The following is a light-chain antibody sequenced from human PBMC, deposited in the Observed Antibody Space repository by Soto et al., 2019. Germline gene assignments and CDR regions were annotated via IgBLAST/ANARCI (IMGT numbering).Light chain of an antibody. J-gene: IGKJ4*01. CDR2: GAS. CDR1: QSVTSH. V-gene: IGKV3-15*01. Sequence: EIVLTQSPGTLSLCPGERATLSCRASQSVTSHYLAWYQQKPGQAPRLLLYGASTRATGIPARFSGSGSGTEFTLTISSLQSEDFAIYYCQHYNNWPLTIRGGTKVDIK. CDR3: QHYNNWPLT.